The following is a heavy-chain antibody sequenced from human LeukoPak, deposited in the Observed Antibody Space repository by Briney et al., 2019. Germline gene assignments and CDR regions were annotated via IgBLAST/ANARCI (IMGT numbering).Heavy chain of an antibody. CDR3: AREDASGGYYFDC. Sequence: SETLSLTCTVSGGSISSSSYYWGWIRQPPGKGLEWIGSIYYSGSTNYNPSLKSRVTISVDTSKNQFSLKLSSVTAADTAVYYCAREDASGGYYFDCWGQGTPVTVSS. D-gene: IGHD3-10*01. CDR1: GGSISSSSYY. V-gene: IGHV4-39*07. J-gene: IGHJ4*02. CDR2: IYYSGST.